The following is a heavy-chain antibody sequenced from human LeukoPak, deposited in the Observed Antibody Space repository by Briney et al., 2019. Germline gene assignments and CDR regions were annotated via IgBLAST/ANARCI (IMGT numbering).Heavy chain of an antibody. D-gene: IGHD5-24*01. J-gene: IGHJ5*02. CDR1: GFNFSSYW. CDR3: ARGRWLQLRWFDP. Sequence: GGSLRLSCATSGFNFSSYWMSWVRQAPGKGLVWVSRINSDGSSTSYADSVKGRFTISRDNAKNTLYLQMNSLRAEDTAVYYCARGRWLQLRWFDPWGQGTLVTVSS. CDR2: INSDGSST. V-gene: IGHV3-74*01.